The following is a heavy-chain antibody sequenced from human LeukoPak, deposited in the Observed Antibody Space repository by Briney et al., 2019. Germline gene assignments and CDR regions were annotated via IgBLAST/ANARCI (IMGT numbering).Heavy chain of an antibody. D-gene: IGHD3-10*01. CDR2: IYYSGST. J-gene: IGHJ4*02. Sequence: SETLSLTCTVSGGSIRSYYWSWIRLPPGKGLEWIGYIYYSGSTNYNPSLKSRVTVSVDTSKNQFSLKLSSVTAADTAVYYCARSYGSGSFYYFDYWGQGTLVTVSS. CDR3: ARSYGSGSFYYFDY. V-gene: IGHV4-59*01. CDR1: GGSIRSYY.